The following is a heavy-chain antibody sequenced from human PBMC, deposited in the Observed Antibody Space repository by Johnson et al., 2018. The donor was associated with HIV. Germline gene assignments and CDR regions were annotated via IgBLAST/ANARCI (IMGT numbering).Heavy chain of an antibody. V-gene: IGHV3-9*01. CDR2: ITWNSGSI. CDR3: ARESLDAFDI. Sequence: QLVESGGGLVQPGRSLRLSCAPSGFTFDDYAMHWVRQAPGKGLEWVSGITWNSGSIGYADSVKGRFTISRDNAKNSLYLQMNSLRAEDTAVYYCARESLDAFDIWGQGTMVTVSS. CDR1: GFTFDDYA. J-gene: IGHJ3*02.